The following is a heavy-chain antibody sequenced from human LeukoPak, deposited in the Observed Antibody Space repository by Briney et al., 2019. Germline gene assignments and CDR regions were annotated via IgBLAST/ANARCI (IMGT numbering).Heavy chain of an antibody. CDR3: AKDAGELVPSWFDP. J-gene: IGHJ5*02. Sequence: GRSLRLSCAASGFTFSSYAMHWVRQAPGKGLEWVAVISYDGSNKYYADSVKGRFTISRDNSKNTLYLQMNSLRAEDTAVYYCAKDAGELVPSWFDPWGQGTLVTVSS. CDR2: ISYDGSNK. V-gene: IGHV3-30-3*01. CDR1: GFTFSSYA. D-gene: IGHD6-13*01.